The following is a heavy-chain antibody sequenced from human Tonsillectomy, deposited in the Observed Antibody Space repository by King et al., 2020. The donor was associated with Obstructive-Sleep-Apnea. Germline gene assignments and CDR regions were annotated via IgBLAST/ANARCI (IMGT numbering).Heavy chain of an antibody. D-gene: IGHD6-13*01. V-gene: IGHV3-9*01. J-gene: IGHJ4*02. CDR1: GFSFDDYA. Sequence: VQLVESGGGLVQPGRSLRLSCAASGFSFDDYAMHWVRQAPGKGPEWVSGITWNSGNIGYANSVKGRFTISRDNAKNSLYLQMNRLRVEDTAFYYGTSRRLRRPQQLGPVYLDYWGQGVLVTVSS. CDR2: ITWNSGNI. CDR3: TSRRLRRPQQLGPVYLDY.